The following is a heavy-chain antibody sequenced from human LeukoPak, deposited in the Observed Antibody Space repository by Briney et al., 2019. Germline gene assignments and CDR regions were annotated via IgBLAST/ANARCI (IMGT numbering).Heavy chain of an antibody. CDR2: DSFDGGVQ. CDR3: VKEGGHNNWYFDL. D-gene: IGHD5-24*01. V-gene: IGHV3-30*18. CDR1: GFAFNTYG. Sequence: GGSLRLSCAASGFAFNTYGMQWVRQAPGKGLEWVAVDSFDGGVQYYADSVRGRFTISRDNSKNTLYLQMNSLRAEDTAVYYCVKEGGHNNWYFDLWGRGTLATVSS. J-gene: IGHJ2*01.